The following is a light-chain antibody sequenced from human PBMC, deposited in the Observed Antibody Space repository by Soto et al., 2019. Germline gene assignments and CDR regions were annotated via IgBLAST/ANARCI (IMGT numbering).Light chain of an antibody. Sequence: LVLTQSPATVSLSPGERATLSCRASQFLRSYLAWYQQIPGQPPRLLIYDTSNRVTGIPARFRGSRSGTDFTLTISSLEHEDFAVYFCHQRNKFGQGTRLEIK. V-gene: IGKV3-11*01. CDR2: DTS. CDR3: HQRNK. J-gene: IGKJ5*01. CDR1: QFLRSY.